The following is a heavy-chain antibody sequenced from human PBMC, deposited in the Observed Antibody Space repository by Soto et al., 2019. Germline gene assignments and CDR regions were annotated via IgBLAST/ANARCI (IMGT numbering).Heavy chain of an antibody. Sequence: PGGSLRLSCAASGFTFDDYGMGWVRQAPGKGLEWVSGINWNGGSTGYADSVKGRFTISRDNAKNSLYLQMNSLRAEDTALYHCARSLPGYIDAFDIWGQGTMVTVSS. CDR2: INWNGGST. CDR1: GFTFDDYG. D-gene: IGHD6-13*01. CDR3: ARSLPGYIDAFDI. J-gene: IGHJ3*02. V-gene: IGHV3-20*01.